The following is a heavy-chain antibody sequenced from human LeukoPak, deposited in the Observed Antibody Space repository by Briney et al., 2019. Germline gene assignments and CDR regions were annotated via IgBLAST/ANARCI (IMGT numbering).Heavy chain of an antibody. CDR2: ISTRSDDV. D-gene: IGHD1-14*01. CDR3: ARGMPTRTFDL. Sequence: GGSLRLSCVASGFTLSIYQVNWVRQAPGKGPEWLSYISTRSDDVYYAESVKGRFAISRDNAKNSLFLQMDNLRDEDTGIYFCARGMPTRTFDLWGQGTLVTVSS. V-gene: IGHV3-21*04. J-gene: IGHJ4*02. CDR1: GFTLSIYQ.